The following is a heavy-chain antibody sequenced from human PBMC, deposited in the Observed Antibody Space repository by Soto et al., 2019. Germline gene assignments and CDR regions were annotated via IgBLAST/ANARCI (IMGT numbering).Heavy chain of an antibody. D-gene: IGHD3-9*01. V-gene: IGHV3-23*01. CDR3: AKERYYDILTGPENYDYPYGMDV. J-gene: IGHJ6*04. CDR1: GFTFSSYA. CDR2: ITGSGGYK. Sequence: EVQLLESGGGSVQPGGSLRLSWAASGFTFSSYAMSWVRHAPGKGLEWVSDITGSGGYKFYADSVTGLFTISRSNSKHSLYLQMSFLRAADTAVYYCAKERYYDILTGPENYDYPYGMDVSGEGDTVTVSS.